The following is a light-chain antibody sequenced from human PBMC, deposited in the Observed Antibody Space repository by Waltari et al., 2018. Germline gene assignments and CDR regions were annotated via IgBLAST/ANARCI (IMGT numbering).Light chain of an antibody. Sequence: QTVVTQEPSSSVSPGGTVTPTCALSSGPLPTPSSRTWYQPTPGQAPRTLVYKANARSSGVPDRFSGSILGNTAALTITGAQADDESDYYCALYMGSGIWVFGGGTRLTVL. V-gene: IGLV8-61*01. CDR1: SGPLPTPSS. CDR3: ALYMGSGIWV. J-gene: IGLJ3*02. CDR2: KAN.